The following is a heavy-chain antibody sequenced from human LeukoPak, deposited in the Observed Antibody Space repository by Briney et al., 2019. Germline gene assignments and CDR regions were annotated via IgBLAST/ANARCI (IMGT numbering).Heavy chain of an antibody. J-gene: IGHJ3*02. V-gene: IGHV3-21*01. D-gene: IGHD6-19*01. Sequence: PGGSLRLSCAASGFTFDDYAMHWVRQAPGKGLEWVSSISSSSSYIYYADSVKGRFTISRDNAKNSLYLQMNSLRAEDTAVYYCARDGWSDAFDIWGQGTMVTVSS. CDR2: ISSSSSYI. CDR3: ARDGWSDAFDI. CDR1: GFTFDDYA.